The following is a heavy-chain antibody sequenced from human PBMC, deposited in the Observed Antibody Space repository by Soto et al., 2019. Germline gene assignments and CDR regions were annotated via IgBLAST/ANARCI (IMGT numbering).Heavy chain of an antibody. V-gene: IGHV3-30*18. D-gene: IGHD1-7*01. CDR3: AKVHWNFLVYYFDY. CDR2: ISDDGRNY. Sequence: LRLSCEASGFTFTSYAMHWVRQAPGKGLEWVAVISDDGRNYYYADSVKGRFTISRDNSKNTVFLQMNSLRAEDTAVYYCAKVHWNFLVYYFDYWGQGTLVTVSS. J-gene: IGHJ4*02. CDR1: GFTFTSYA.